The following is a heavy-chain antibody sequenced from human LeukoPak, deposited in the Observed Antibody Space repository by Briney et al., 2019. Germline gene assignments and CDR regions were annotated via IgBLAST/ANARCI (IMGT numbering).Heavy chain of an antibody. Sequence: PGGSLRLSCAASGFTFDNYAMHWIRQAPGKGLEWVSGISWNSRSIGYADSVRGRFAMSRDNAKNSLYLQMNSLRDEDTAVYYCASSGSYRFDYWGQGTLVTVSS. CDR1: GFTFDNYA. J-gene: IGHJ4*02. CDR3: ASSGSYRFDY. CDR2: ISWNSRSI. V-gene: IGHV3-9*01. D-gene: IGHD1-26*01.